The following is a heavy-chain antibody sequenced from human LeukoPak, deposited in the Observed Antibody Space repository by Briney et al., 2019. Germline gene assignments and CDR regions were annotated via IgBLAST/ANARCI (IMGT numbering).Heavy chain of an antibody. CDR3: AVQSFGVVNFYMDV. CDR2: IYYTGST. V-gene: IGHV4-59*01. J-gene: IGHJ6*03. D-gene: IGHD3-3*01. CDR1: GDSISRYY. Sequence: SETLSLTCTVSGDSISRYYWSWIRQPPGKGLEWIGYIYYTGSTNYNPSLKSRVTISADTSKNQFSLRLSSVTAADTAVYYCAVQSFGVVNFYMDVWGKGTTVTVSS.